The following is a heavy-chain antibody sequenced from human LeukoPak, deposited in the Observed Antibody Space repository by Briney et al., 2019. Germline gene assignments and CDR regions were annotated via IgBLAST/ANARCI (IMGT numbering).Heavy chain of an antibody. CDR1: GGTFSSYA. V-gene: IGHV1-69*04. CDR2: IIPILGIA. D-gene: IGHD5-18*01. CDR3: ARDRGGGYSYGPSNE. Sequence: ASVKVSCKASGGTFSSYAISWVRQAPGQGLEWMGRIIPILGIANYAQKFQGRVTITADKSTSTAYMELSSLRSEDTAVYYCARDRGGGYSYGPSNEWGQGTLVTVSS. J-gene: IGHJ4*02.